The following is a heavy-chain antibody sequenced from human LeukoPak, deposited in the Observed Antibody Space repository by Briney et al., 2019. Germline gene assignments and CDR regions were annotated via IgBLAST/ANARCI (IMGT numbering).Heavy chain of an antibody. J-gene: IGHJ4*02. Sequence: SETLSLTCTISGGSMNYYYWSWIRQPPGQGLEWIGYIYYRGTTNYYPSLKNRVTISIDTSLNQFSLKLYSVTAADTAVYFCARLARFEELSPRYYLDNWGQGTLVTVSS. V-gene: IGHV4-59*08. CDR2: IYYRGTT. CDR3: ARLARFEELSPRYYLDN. D-gene: IGHD3-16*02. CDR1: GGSMNYYY.